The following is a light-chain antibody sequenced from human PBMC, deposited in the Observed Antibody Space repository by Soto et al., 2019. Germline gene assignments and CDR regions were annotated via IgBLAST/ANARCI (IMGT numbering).Light chain of an antibody. Sequence: DIQMTQSPSSLSASVGDRVTITCRASQSVSNYLHWYQQKPGKAPNHLIYDASSLQSGVPSRFSGSGSGTDFTLTISSLQHEDFATYYCQQSYYNPTFGQGTKVEIK. V-gene: IGKV1-39*01. CDR3: QQSYYNPT. CDR1: QSVSNY. CDR2: DAS. J-gene: IGKJ1*01.